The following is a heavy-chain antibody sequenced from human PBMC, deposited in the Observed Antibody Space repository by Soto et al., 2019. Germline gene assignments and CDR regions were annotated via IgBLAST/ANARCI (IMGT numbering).Heavy chain of an antibody. V-gene: IGHV3-23*01. CDR2: ISAGGSNT. J-gene: IGHJ4*02. CDR1: GFPFGENA. D-gene: IGHD6-6*01. Sequence: GGSLRLSCAASGFPFGENAMSWVRQAPGKGLEWVSAISAGGSNTNYADSVKGRFTISSDNSKNTLYLQMNGLRADDTAVYYCAKGYSTSFDYWGQGTPVTVSS. CDR3: AKGYSTSFDY.